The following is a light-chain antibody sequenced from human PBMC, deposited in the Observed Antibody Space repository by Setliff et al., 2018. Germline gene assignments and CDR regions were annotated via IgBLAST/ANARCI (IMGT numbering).Light chain of an antibody. Sequence: QSALTQPASVSGSPGQSITISCTGTSSDVGGYNYVSWYQQHPGKAPKLMISDVSKRPSGVSNRFSGSKSGNTASLTISGLQAEDEADYYCSSYTSSSTYVFGTGTKVTV. J-gene: IGLJ1*01. CDR2: DVS. CDR3: SSYTSSSTYV. CDR1: SSDVGGYNY. V-gene: IGLV2-14*01.